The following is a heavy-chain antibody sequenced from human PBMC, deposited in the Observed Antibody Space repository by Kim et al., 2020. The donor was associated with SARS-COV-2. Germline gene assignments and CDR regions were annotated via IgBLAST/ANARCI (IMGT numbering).Heavy chain of an antibody. J-gene: IGHJ4*02. CDR3: AKGHVPMWGQFVFGLRGPYFCDY. Sequence: GGSLRLSCEASGFTFSSYAMSWVRQAPGKGLDWVSVIGGIGGSTYYADSVKGRFTISRDNSKNTLYLQMTSLRAEDTAVYYCAKGHVPMWGQFVFGLRGPYFCDYWGEGTLVTVSS. CDR1: GFTFSSYA. V-gene: IGHV3-23*01. CDR2: IGGIGGST. D-gene: IGHD6-6*01.